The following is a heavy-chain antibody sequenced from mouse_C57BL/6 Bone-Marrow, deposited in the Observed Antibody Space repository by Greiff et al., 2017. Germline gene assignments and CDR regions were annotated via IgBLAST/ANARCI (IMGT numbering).Heavy chain of an antibody. J-gene: IGHJ2*01. CDR1: GYTFTSYG. D-gene: IGHD2-3*01. CDR2: IYPRSGNT. CDR3: ARELRWSYFDY. V-gene: IGHV1-81*01. Sequence: VQVVESGAELARPGASVKLSCKASGYTFTSYGISWVKQRTGQGLEWIGEIYPRSGNTYYNEKFKGKATLTADKSSSTAYMELRSLTSEDSAVYFCARELRWSYFDYWGQGTTLTVSS.